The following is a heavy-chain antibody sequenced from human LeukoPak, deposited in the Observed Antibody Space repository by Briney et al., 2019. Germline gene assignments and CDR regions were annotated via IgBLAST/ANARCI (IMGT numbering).Heavy chain of an antibody. J-gene: IGHJ6*03. D-gene: IGHD3-22*01. V-gene: IGHV1-8*03. CDR3: ARVGYDSSGYWAGFTRPYYYYYYMDV. CDR1: GYTFTSYD. CDR2: MNPNSGNT. Sequence: ASVKVSCKASGYTFTSYDINWVRQATGQGLEWMGWMNPNSGNTGYAQKFQGRVTITRNTSISTAYMELSSLRSEDTAVYYYARVGYDSSGYWAGFTRPYYYYYYMDVWGKGTTVTVSS.